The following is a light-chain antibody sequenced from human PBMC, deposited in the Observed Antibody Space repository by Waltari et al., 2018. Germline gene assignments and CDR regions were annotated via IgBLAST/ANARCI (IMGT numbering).Light chain of an antibody. CDR1: QDITNY. CDR2: DAS. Sequence: DIQLTQSPPSLSASVGDRVTITCRASQDITNYLNWYQQKPGKAPKLLIHDASKLEIGVPSRFSGSQSGTQFTLTISSLQPEDIGTYYCQRYDNLPIFAFGPGTKVEI. V-gene: IGKV1-33*01. CDR3: QRYDNLPIFA. J-gene: IGKJ3*01.